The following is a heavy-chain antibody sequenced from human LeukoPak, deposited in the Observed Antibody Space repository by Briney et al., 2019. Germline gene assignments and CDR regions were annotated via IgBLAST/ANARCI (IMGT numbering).Heavy chain of an antibody. V-gene: IGHV4-59*01. D-gene: IGHD3-22*01. CDR1: GGSISSYY. CDR2: IYYSGST. CDR3: ARSHYYDSWDY. J-gene: IGHJ4*02. Sequence: SETLPLTCTVSGGSISSYYWSWIRQPPGKGLEWIGYIYYSGSTNYNPSLKSRVTISVDTSKNQFSLKLSSVTAADTAVYYCARSHYYDSWDYWGQGTLVTVSS.